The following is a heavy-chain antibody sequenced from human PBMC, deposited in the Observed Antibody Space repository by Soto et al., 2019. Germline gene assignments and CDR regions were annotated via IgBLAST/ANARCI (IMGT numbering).Heavy chain of an antibody. CDR1: GGSISSYY. Sequence: PSETLSLTCTVSGGSISSYYWSWIRQPPGKGLEWIGYIYYSGSTNYNPSLKSRVTISVDTSKNQFSLKLSSVTAADTAVYYCARDNFGNYMDVWGKGTTVTVSS. CDR3: ARDNFGNYMDV. V-gene: IGHV4-59*01. CDR2: IYYSGST. D-gene: IGHD3-3*01. J-gene: IGHJ6*03.